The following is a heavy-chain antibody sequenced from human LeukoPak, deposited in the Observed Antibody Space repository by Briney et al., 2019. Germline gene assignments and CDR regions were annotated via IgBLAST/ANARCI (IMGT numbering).Heavy chain of an antibody. Sequence: ASVKVSCKASGYTFTSYGINWVRQAPGQGLEWMGWISAYNGNTNYAQKLQGRVTMTTDTSTSTAYMELRSLRSDDTAVYYCARVSTIFGVVISEFDYWGQGTLVTVSS. CDR2: ISAYNGNT. D-gene: IGHD3-3*01. CDR3: ARVSTIFGVVISEFDY. V-gene: IGHV1-18*01. CDR1: GYTFTSYG. J-gene: IGHJ4*02.